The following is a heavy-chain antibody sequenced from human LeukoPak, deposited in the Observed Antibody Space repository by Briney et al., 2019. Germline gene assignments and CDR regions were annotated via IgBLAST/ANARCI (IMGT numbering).Heavy chain of an antibody. CDR2: VSPSGGRT. Sequence: GGSLRLSCGASGFTFSSYAMSWVRQSPGRGLDWVAGVSPSGGRTLYADSVEGRFTISRDNSNDIVYLQLSSLRAEDSALYYCAKVRGVYCSSPACYYYDSWGQGTPVTVSS. CDR3: AKVRGVYCSSPACYYYDS. J-gene: IGHJ4*02. V-gene: IGHV3-23*01. D-gene: IGHD2-2*01. CDR1: GFTFSSYA.